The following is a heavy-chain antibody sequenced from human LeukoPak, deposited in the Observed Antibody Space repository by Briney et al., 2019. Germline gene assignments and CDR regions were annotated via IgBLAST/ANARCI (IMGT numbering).Heavy chain of an antibody. J-gene: IGHJ6*02. CDR3: ARGPIVLMVYAIERGYYYYGMDV. Sequence: VASVTVSCKASGYTFTIYGISWVRQAPGQGLEWMGWISAYNGKTNFAQKLQGRVTMTTDTSTSTAYMELRSLRSDDTAVYYCARGPIVLMVYAIERGYYYYGMDVWGQGTTVTVSS. CDR1: GYTFTIYG. D-gene: IGHD2-8*01. CDR2: ISAYNGKT. V-gene: IGHV1-18*01.